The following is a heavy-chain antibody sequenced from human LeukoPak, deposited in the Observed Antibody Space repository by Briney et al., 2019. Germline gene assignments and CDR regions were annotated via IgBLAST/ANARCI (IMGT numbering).Heavy chain of an antibody. Sequence: GRSLTLSCAASGFTFSRNGMHWVRQAPGKGLEWVANINQDGTEKNYVDSVKGRFTISRDNAKNSLYLQMNSLRAEDTAVYYCARNMGDYWGQGTLVTVSS. V-gene: IGHV3-7*04. J-gene: IGHJ4*02. CDR3: ARNMGDY. D-gene: IGHD2/OR15-2a*01. CDR2: INQDGTEK. CDR1: GFTFSRNG.